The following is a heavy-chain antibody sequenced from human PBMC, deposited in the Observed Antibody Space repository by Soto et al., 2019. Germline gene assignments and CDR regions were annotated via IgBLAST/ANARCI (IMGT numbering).Heavy chain of an antibody. Sequence: SETLSLTCTVSGGSIRNGAYYWSWLRQHPGKGLEWIGHIFYSRSTYYKPSLQSRVTMSVDESKNQFYLKLSSVTAADTAVYYCAREALVVVYGCDPWGPGTLVTV. CDR3: AREALVVVYGCDP. J-gene: IGHJ5*02. D-gene: IGHD2-8*02. CDR1: GGSIRNGAYY. CDR2: IFYSRST. V-gene: IGHV4-31*03.